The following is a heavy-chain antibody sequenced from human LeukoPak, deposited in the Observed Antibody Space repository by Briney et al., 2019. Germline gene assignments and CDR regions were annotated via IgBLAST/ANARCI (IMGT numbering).Heavy chain of an antibody. J-gene: IGHJ4*02. D-gene: IGHD4-11*01. CDR2: IIPILGIA. V-gene: IGHV1-69*04. CDR3: AREESGDSSNYVYDDY. Sequence: GASVTVSCKASGGTFSSYAIGWVRQAPGQGLEWMGRIIPILGIANYAQKFQGRVTITADKSTSTAYLELSSLRSEDTAVYYCAREESGDSSNYVYDDYWGQGTLVTVSS. CDR1: GGTFSSYA.